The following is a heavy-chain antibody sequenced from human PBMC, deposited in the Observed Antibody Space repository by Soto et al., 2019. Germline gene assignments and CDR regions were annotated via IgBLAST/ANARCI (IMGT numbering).Heavy chain of an antibody. J-gene: IGHJ6*02. CDR3: AKDNLIGVDFDYYYVQPV. V-gene: IGHV3-30*18. D-gene: IGHD2-15*01. CDR2: ISDDGSNK. Sequence: GGSLRLSCAASGFTFSGYAIHWVRQAPGEGLEWVAVISDDGSNKYYVDSVKGRFTISRDNSKNTLYLQMNNLRAEDTAVYYCAKDNLIGVDFDYYYVQPVWGQGTTVPVSS. CDR1: GFTFSGYA.